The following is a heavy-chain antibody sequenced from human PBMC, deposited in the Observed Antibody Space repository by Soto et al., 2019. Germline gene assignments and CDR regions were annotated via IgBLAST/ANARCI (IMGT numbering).Heavy chain of an antibody. V-gene: IGHV1-18*01. Sequence: QVQLVQSGAEVKKPGASVKVSCKASGYTFTSYGISWVRQAPGQGLEWMGWISAYNGNTNYAQKLQGRVTMTTDTSTSTADMEMRSLRSDDTAVYYSAGDRVDVGATNWFDPWGQGTLVTVSS. CDR3: AGDRVDVGATNWFDP. J-gene: IGHJ5*02. CDR2: ISAYNGNT. CDR1: GYTFTSYG. D-gene: IGHD1-26*01.